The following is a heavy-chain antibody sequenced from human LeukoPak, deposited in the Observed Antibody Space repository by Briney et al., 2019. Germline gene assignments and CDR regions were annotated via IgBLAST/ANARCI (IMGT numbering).Heavy chain of an antibody. V-gene: IGHV1-69*05. CDR1: GGTFSSYA. CDR3: ASQKVYYDFWSGYHPLYYYYMDV. J-gene: IGHJ6*03. Sequence: SVKVSCKASGGTFSSYAISWVRQAPGQGLEWMGGIIPIFGTANYAQKFQGRVTITTDESTSTAYMELSSLRSEDTAMYYCASQKVYYDFWSGYHPLYYYYMDVWGKGTTVTVSS. D-gene: IGHD3-3*01. CDR2: IIPIFGTA.